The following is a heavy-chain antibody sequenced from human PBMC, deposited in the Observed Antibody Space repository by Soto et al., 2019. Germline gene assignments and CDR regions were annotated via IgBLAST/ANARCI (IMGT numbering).Heavy chain of an antibody. Sequence: QVQLQESGPGLVKPSQTLSLTCTVSGGSISSGGYYWSWIRQHPGKGLEWIGYIYYSGSTYYNPSIKSRVTISVDTSKTQFSLKLSSVTAADTAVYYCARELRDTVVNSWYFDLWGRGTLVTVSS. CDR2: IYYSGST. J-gene: IGHJ2*01. D-gene: IGHD2-15*01. CDR1: GGSISSGGYY. CDR3: ARELRDTVVNSWYFDL. V-gene: IGHV4-31*03.